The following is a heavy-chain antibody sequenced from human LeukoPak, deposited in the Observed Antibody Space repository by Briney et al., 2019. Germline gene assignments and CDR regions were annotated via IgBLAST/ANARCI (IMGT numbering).Heavy chain of an antibody. D-gene: IGHD3-22*01. CDR2: FYTSVNT. V-gene: IGHV4-4*09. CDR3: ARGLRDEERHYGYYYTDV. Sequence: SETLSLTFTVSLDSVSGYYGSWIRERPGEGVECIGYFYTSVNTNYNPRLTCRVTTSVDTSNNQFSLKLSSVTAADTAVYYCARGLRDEERHYGYYYTDVWGKGTTVTVSS. CDR1: LDSVSGYY. J-gene: IGHJ6*03.